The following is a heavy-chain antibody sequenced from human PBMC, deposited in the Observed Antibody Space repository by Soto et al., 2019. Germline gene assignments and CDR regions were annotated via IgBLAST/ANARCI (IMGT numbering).Heavy chain of an antibody. D-gene: IGHD6-13*01. CDR1: GYTFTNYG. CDR3: AREGKAPYYYSGMDV. Sequence: QVQVVQSGDEVKKPGASVKVSCKASGYTFTNYGFSWVRQAPGQGLEWMGRISGYNGNTKYAEKFQGRVTMTTDTSTSTAHVGLRSLMSDDTAVYYCAREGKAPYYYSGMDVWGQGAAVTFSS. J-gene: IGHJ6*02. CDR2: ISGYNGNT. V-gene: IGHV1-18*01.